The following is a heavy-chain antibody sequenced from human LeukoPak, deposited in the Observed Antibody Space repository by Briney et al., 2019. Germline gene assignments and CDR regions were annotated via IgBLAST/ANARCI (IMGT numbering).Heavy chain of an antibody. D-gene: IGHD2-2*01. Sequence: PSETLSLTCTVSGGSISSYYWSWIRQPPGKGLEWIGEINHSGSTNYNPSLKSRVTISVDTSKNQFSLKLSSVTAADTAVYYCARGIGYCSSTSCLGFDYWGQGTLVTVSS. CDR3: ARGIGYCSSTSCLGFDY. V-gene: IGHV4-34*01. CDR1: GGSISSYY. J-gene: IGHJ4*02. CDR2: INHSGST.